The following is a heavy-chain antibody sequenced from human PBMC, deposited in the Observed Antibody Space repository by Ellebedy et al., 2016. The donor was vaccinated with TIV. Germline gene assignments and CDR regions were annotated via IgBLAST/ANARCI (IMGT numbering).Heavy chain of an antibody. D-gene: IGHD1-26*01. V-gene: IGHV1-18*01. CDR1: GYTFTRYG. Sequence: AASVKVSCKASGYTFTRYGISWVRQAPGQGLEWLGWISAYNGNTDYAQKLHGRVTMTTDTSTSTAYMELRSMRSDDTAVYYCARDSERWELTNYYYSYGMDVWGQGTTVTVSS. J-gene: IGHJ6*02. CDR3: ARDSERWELTNYYYSYGMDV. CDR2: ISAYNGNT.